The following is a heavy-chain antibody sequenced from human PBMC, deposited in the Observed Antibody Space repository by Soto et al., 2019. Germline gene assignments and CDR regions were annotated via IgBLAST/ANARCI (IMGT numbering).Heavy chain of an antibody. J-gene: IGHJ4*02. CDR1: GFPFSSYW. CDR3: ARKYYGLLTGYYTDY. CDR2: ISGDGVTT. Sequence: EVQLVESGGDLVQRGGALRLSCAASGFPFSSYWMHWVRHPPGKGLDWVARISGDGVTTYYADSVTGRFTVSRDNAKNTLSLQISGLRAEDTAVYYCARKYYGLLTGYYTDYWGQGTLVSVSS. D-gene: IGHD3-9*01. V-gene: IGHV3-74*01.